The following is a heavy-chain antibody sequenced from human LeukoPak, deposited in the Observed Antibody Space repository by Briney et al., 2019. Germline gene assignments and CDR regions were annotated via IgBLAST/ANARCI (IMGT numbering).Heavy chain of an antibody. J-gene: IGHJ4*02. V-gene: IGHV3-30*03. CDR1: GFMFSSYG. CDR3: ARGLVRTSSGWYFDY. Sequence: GGSLRLSCAASGFMFSSYGMQWVRQAPGKGLEWVAGISYDGSNQYYADSVKGRFTISRDNSKNTLYLQMNSLRAEDTAVYYCARGLVRTSSGWYFDYWGQGTLVTVSS. CDR2: ISYDGSNQ. D-gene: IGHD6-19*01.